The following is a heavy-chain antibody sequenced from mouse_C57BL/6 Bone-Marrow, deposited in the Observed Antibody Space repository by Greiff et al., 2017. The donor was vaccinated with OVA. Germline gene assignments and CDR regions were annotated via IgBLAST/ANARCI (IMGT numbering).Heavy chain of an antibody. J-gene: IGHJ3*01. CDR2: ISSGSSTI. CDR1: GFTFSDYG. D-gene: IGHD2-13*01. CDR3: ARGDYSDYGFAY. V-gene: IGHV5-17*01. Sequence: EVQVVESGGGLVKPGGSLKLSCAASGFTFSDYGMHWVRQAPEKGLEWVAYISSGSSTIYYADTVKGRFAISRDNAKNTLFLQMTSLRSVDTAMYYCARGDYSDYGFAYWGQGTLVTVSA.